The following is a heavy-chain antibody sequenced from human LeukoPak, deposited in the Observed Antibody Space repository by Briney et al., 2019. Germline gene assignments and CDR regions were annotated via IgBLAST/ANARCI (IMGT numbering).Heavy chain of an antibody. Sequence: SETLSLTRTVSGGSVSSYYWSWIRQPPGKGLEWIGYIYNSENTKYNSSLESRVTMSVDMSKNRFFLKLSSVTAADTAVYYCARFYSGPSGWFVLWYFDLWGRGTLVTVSS. D-gene: IGHD6-19*01. CDR1: GGSVSSYY. CDR3: ARFYSGPSGWFVLWYFDL. CDR2: IYNSENT. V-gene: IGHV4-4*09. J-gene: IGHJ2*01.